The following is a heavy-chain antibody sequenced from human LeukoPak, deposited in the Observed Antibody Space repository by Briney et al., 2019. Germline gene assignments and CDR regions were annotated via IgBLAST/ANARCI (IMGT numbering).Heavy chain of an antibody. D-gene: IGHD4-17*01. Sequence: GGSLRLSRAASGFTFSSYWMHWVRQAPGKGLVWVLRINSDGSSTSYADSVKGRFTISRDNAKNTLYLQMNSLRAEDTAVYYCARADYGDFDYWGQGTLVTVSS. V-gene: IGHV3-74*01. CDR1: GFTFSSYW. J-gene: IGHJ4*02. CDR3: ARADYGDFDY. CDR2: INSDGSST.